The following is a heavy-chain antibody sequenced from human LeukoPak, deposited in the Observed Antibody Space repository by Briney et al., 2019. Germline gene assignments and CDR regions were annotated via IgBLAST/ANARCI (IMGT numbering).Heavy chain of an antibody. J-gene: IGHJ3*02. V-gene: IGHV3-20*04. D-gene: IGHD2-2*02. Sequence: RRGGSLRLSCEASGFTFDDYGMRWVRQSTGEGVEWVSAITNWNGGSTGYAYSVRGRFTISRDNAKNSLYLQMNSLRAEDTALYYCARCSRSSIDCYSAFDIWGQGTMVTVSS. CDR3: ARCSRSSIDCYSAFDI. CDR1: GFTFDDYG. CDR2: ITNWNGGST.